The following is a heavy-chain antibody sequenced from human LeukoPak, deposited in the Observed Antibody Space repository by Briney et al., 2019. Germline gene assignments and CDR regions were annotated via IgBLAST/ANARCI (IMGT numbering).Heavy chain of an antibody. CDR3: ASRTYCSGGSCYGWYFDY. V-gene: IGHV4-39*01. Sequence: PSQTLSLTCTASGGSISSSSYYWGWIRQPPGKGLEWIGSIYYSGSTYYNPSLKSRVTISVDTSKNQFSLKLSSVTAADTAVYYCASRTYCSGGSCYGWYFDYWGQGTLVTVSS. CDR1: GGSISSSSYY. J-gene: IGHJ4*02. D-gene: IGHD2-15*01. CDR2: IYYSGST.